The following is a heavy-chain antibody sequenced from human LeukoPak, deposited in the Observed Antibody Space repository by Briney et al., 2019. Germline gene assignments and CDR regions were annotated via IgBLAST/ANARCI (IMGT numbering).Heavy chain of an antibody. CDR3: ARNFDWKTSTITHFYD. Sequence: SVKVSCKASGGTFNNYAIGWVRQAPGQGLEWMGGIIPIYVTANYAQKFQGRVTITADESSSTAYMELSSLRSEDTAVYYCARNFDWKTSTITHFYDWGQGTLVTVSS. CDR2: IIPIYVTA. J-gene: IGHJ4*02. V-gene: IGHV1-69*13. D-gene: IGHD3-9*01. CDR1: GGTFNNYA.